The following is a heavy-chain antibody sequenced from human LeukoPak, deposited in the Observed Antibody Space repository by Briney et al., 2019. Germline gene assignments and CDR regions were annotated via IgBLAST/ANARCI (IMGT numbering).Heavy chain of an antibody. J-gene: IGHJ6*04. CDR2: ILYDGSNK. CDR3: ARSTPPGARGMDV. Sequence: GGSLRLSCAASGFIFSSYAVHWVRQAPGKGLEWVAVILYDGSNKYYADSVKGRFTISRDNSKSTLSLQMNSLRAEDTAVYYCARSTPPGARGMDVWGEGTTVTVSS. CDR1: GFIFSSYA. D-gene: IGHD2-2*01. V-gene: IGHV3-30*04.